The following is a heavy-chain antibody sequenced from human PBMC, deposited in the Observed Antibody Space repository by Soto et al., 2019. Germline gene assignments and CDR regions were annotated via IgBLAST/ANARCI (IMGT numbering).Heavy chain of an antibody. CDR3: ARESEDLTSNFDY. CDR1: GFTFSSYS. Sequence: PGGSLRLSCAASGFTFSSYSINWVRQAPGKGLEWVSSISSTTNYIYYADSMKGRFTVSRDNAKNSVYLEMNSLSAEDTAVYYCARESEDLTSNFDYWGQGTLVTVSS. V-gene: IGHV3-21*01. J-gene: IGHJ4*02. CDR2: ISSTTNYI.